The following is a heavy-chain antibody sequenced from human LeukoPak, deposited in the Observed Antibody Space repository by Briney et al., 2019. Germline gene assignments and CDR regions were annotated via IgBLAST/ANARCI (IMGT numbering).Heavy chain of an antibody. D-gene: IGHD3-10*02. Sequence: GGTLRLSGAAPGLPLRGYELNWVRQAPGKGLEWVAYITSNGRIIYYADSVKGRFTISRDNAKNSLYLQMNSLRAEDTAVYYCARVMLSAFDIWGQGTMVTVSS. CDR2: ITSNGRII. V-gene: IGHV3-48*03. CDR3: ARVMLSAFDI. CDR1: GLPLRGYE. J-gene: IGHJ3*02.